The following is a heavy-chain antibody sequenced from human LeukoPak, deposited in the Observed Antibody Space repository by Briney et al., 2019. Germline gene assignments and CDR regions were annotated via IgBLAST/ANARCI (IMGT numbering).Heavy chain of an antibody. Sequence: GGSLRLSCAASGFTFSSYDMHWVRQTTGKSLEWVSAIGTAGDTYYPGSVKGRFTISRENAKNSLYLQMNSLRAGDTAVYYCARGDSSGYQRNTKLDYWGQGTLVTVSS. CDR3: ARGDSSGYQRNTKLDY. J-gene: IGHJ4*02. CDR1: GFTFSSYD. CDR2: IGTAGDT. D-gene: IGHD3-22*01. V-gene: IGHV3-13*01.